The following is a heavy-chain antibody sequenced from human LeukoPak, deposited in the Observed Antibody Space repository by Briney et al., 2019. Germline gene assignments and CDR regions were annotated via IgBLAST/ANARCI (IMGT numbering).Heavy chain of an antibody. CDR1: GFTFSSYG. J-gene: IGHJ4*02. Sequence: GGSLRLSCAASGFTFSSYGMHWVRQAPGKGLEWVAFIRYDGSNKYYADSVKGRFTISRDNSKNTLYLQMNSLRAEDTAVYYCAKDLTPDESSSWTFDYWGQGTLVTVSS. CDR2: IRYDGSNK. CDR3: AKDLTPDESSSWTFDY. D-gene: IGHD6-13*01. V-gene: IGHV3-30*02.